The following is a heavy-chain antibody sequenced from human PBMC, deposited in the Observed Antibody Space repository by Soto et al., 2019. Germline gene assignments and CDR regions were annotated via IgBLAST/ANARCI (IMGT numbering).Heavy chain of an antibody. V-gene: IGHV3-53*01. D-gene: IGHD3-10*01. CDR2: MYTCGNT. Sequence: PAGSLRLSCAASGFTVTSYYMSWVRQAPGKGLEWVSLMYTCGNTNYADSVKVRFTISRDNSKNTLYLKMNSLRAEDTAVYYCARDYYYGSGNYYRADYYHYGMDVWGQGTTVTVSS. CDR1: GFTVTSYY. J-gene: IGHJ6*02. CDR3: ARDYYYGSGNYYRADYYHYGMDV.